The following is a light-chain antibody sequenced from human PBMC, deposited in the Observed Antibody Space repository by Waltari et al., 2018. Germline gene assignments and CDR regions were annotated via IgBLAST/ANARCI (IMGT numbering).Light chain of an antibody. J-gene: IGKJ1*01. V-gene: IGKV3-20*01. CDR3: QQYGSSPGWT. CDR2: GAS. CDR1: QSVSSSY. Sequence: EIVLTQSPGTLSLSPGERATLSCRASQSVSSSYLAGYQQKPGQAPRLLIYGASNRATGIPDRFSGSGSGTDFTLTISRLEPEDFAVYYCQQYGSSPGWTFGQGTKVEIK.